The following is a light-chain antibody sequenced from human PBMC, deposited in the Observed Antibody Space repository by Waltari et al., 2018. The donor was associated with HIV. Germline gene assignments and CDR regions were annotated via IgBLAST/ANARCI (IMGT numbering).Light chain of an antibody. CDR3: QQYYSYPWT. Sequence: AIRMTQSPSSFSASTGDRVSITCRASQGVSSYLAWYQQKPGTAPKLLIYGASTLQSAVPSRFSGSGSGTNFTLTISCLQSEDFATYFCQQYYSYPWTFVQGTKVEIK. J-gene: IGKJ1*01. CDR1: QGVSSY. V-gene: IGKV1-8*01. CDR2: GAS.